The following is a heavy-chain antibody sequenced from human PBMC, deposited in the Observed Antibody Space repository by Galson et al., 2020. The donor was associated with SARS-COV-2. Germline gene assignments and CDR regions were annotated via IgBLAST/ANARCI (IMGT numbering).Heavy chain of an antibody. CDR3: ARLHYGEYAPEAFDI. V-gene: IGHV4-30-2*01. J-gene: IGHJ3*02. CDR2: NSNSGGT. D-gene: IGHD4-17*01. CDR1: GTSTSSGSYS. Sequence: SQTLSLSCAVSGTSTSSGSYSWNWSRQPPRKGLEWIRYNSNSGGTYYNPSLKSRVTTSGDRPKNQFSLRLSSVTAADTAVYYCARLHYGEYAPEAFDIWGPGTRVTVAS.